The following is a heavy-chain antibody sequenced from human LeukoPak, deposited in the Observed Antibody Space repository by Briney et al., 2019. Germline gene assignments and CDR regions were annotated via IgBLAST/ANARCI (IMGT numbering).Heavy chain of an antibody. V-gene: IGHV3-43*02. CDR1: GFTFDDYA. Sequence: PGGSLRLSCAASGFTFDDYAMHWVRQAPGKGLEWVSLISGGGGSTYYADSVKGRFTISRDNSKNSLYLQMNSLRTADTALYYCAKDIATSSGFDYWGQGTLVTVSS. CDR3: AKDIATSSGFDY. CDR2: ISGGGGST. D-gene: IGHD6-19*01. J-gene: IGHJ4*02.